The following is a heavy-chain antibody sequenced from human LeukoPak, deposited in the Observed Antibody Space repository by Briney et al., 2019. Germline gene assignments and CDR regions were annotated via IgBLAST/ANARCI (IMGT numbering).Heavy chain of an antibody. CDR3: ARVKGQYGEGYFDY. Sequence: ASVKVSCKASGYTFTSYGISWVRQAPGQGLEWMGWISAYNGNTNYAQKLQGRVTMTTDTSTSTAHMELRSLRSDDTAVYYCARVKGQYGEGYFDYWGQGTLVTVSS. CDR1: GYTFTSYG. J-gene: IGHJ4*02. CDR2: ISAYNGNT. D-gene: IGHD4-17*01. V-gene: IGHV1-18*01.